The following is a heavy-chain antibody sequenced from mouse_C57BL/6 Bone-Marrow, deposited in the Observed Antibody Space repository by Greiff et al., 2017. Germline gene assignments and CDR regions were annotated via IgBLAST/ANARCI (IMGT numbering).Heavy chain of an antibody. V-gene: IGHV1-7*01. J-gene: IGHJ2*01. D-gene: IGHD1-1*01. CDR2: IKPSSGYT. CDR3: ARRYYGSPHFDYWGQGTTLTHFDY. CDR1: GYTFTSYW. Sequence: VQLQQSGAELAKPGASVKLSCKASGYTFTSYWMHWVKQRPGQGLEWIGYIKPSSGYTKYNQKFKDKATLTADKSSSTAYMQLSSLTYEDSAVYYCARRYYGSPHFDYWGQGTTLTHFDYWGQGTTLTVSS.